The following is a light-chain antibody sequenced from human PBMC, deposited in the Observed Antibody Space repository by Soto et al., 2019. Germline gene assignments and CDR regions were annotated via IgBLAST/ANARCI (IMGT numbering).Light chain of an antibody. CDR1: SGDVGGYDF. CDR3: ISYTGSSTSYV. CDR2: DVN. V-gene: IGLV2-11*01. Sequence: QSVLTQPRSVSGSPGQSVTISCTGTSGDVGGYDFVSWYQQHPDKAPKLMIYDVNKRPSGVPDRFSASKSGDTASLTISGLQAEDEADYYCISYTGSSTSYVFGTGTKLTVL. J-gene: IGLJ1*01.